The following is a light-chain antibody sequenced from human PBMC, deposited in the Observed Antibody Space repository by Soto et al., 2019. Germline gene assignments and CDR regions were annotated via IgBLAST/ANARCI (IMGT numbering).Light chain of an antibody. CDR3: QQYNSYSWT. CDR2: DAS. V-gene: IGKV1-5*01. CDR1: QSISSW. J-gene: IGKJ1*01. Sequence: IQMTQSPSTLSASGGDRVTITCRASQSISSWLAWYQQKPGKAPKLLIYDASNLESGVPSRFSGSGSGREFTFTISSLQPDDFATYYCQQYNSYSWTFGQGTKVDIK.